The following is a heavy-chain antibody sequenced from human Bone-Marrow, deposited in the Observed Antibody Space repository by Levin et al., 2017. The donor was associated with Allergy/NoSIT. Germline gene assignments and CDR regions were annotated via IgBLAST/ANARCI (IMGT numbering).Heavy chain of an antibody. Sequence: GSLRLSCAASGFTFNNYAMSWVRLAPGKGLEWVSGISASGGSSVYIDSVRGRFTISRDNSRSTLFLQMNNLGAEDTAIYYCAKDDDSGLRDYSWGTFDYWGQGTLVTVSS. CDR3: AKDDDSGLRDYSWGTFDY. J-gene: IGHJ4*02. D-gene: IGHD3-16*01. CDR1: GFTFNNYA. V-gene: IGHV3-23*01. CDR2: ISASGGSS.